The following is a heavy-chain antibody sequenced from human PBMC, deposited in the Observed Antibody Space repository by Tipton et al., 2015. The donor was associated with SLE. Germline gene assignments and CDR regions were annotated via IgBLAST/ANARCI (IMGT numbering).Heavy chain of an antibody. CDR2: INSGGNNI. J-gene: IGHJ6*02. CDR3: AREQSCSGGHCSPYNYNGLDV. Sequence: GSLRLSCAASGFTFSNYNMNWVRQAPGKGLEWVSYINSGGNNIYYADSVKGRFTISRDNAQNSLYLQINSLSAEDTAIFYCAREQSCSGGHCSPYNYNGLDVWGLGTTVTVS. D-gene: IGHD2-15*01. CDR1: GFTFSNYN. V-gene: IGHV3-48*01.